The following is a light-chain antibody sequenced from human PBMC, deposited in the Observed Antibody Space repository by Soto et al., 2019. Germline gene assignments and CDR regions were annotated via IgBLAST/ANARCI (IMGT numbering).Light chain of an antibody. CDR2: DAS. V-gene: IGKV1-33*01. Sequence: DIQMTQSPSSLSASVGDRVTITCQASQDISNYLNWYQQKPGKAPKLLIYDASNLETGVPSRFSGSGSGTDFTFTISSLQPEDIATYYXQQYDNLPFTFGPGTKVDIK. J-gene: IGKJ3*01. CDR1: QDISNY. CDR3: QQYDNLPFT.